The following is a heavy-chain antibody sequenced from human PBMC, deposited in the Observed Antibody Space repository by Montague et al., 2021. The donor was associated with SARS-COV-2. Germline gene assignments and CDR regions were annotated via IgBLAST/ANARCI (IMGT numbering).Heavy chain of an antibody. J-gene: IGHJ5*02. CDR2: ISSSGSNI. V-gene: IGHV3-48*03. CDR3: ARQHIVVVTAVQAASYFDP. CDR1: GFTFSNYE. D-gene: IGHD2-21*02. Sequence: SLRLSCAASGFTFSNYEMSWVRQAPGKGLEWVSYISSSGSNIYYADSAKGRFSISRDDAKSSLYLQMNGLRAEDTAVYYCARQHIVVVTAVQAASYFDPWGQGTLVTVSS.